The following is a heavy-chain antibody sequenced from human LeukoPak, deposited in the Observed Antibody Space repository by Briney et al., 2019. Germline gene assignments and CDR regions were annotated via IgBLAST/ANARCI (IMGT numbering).Heavy chain of an antibody. CDR3: ARQTIRPFDF. Sequence: ASVKVSCKTSEYTFTGYYIHWVRQAPGQGLEWMGWINPTNGGKNYAQKFQGRVTMTRDTSISTAYMELSGLRSDDTAIYYCARQTIRPFDFWGQGTLVTVSA. J-gene: IGHJ4*02. D-gene: IGHD3-9*01. CDR2: INPTNGGK. CDR1: EYTFTGYY. V-gene: IGHV1-2*02.